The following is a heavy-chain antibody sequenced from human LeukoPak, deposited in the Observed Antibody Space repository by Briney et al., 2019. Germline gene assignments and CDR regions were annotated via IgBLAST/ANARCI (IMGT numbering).Heavy chain of an antibody. CDR1: GGSFSGYY. V-gene: IGHV4-34*01. CDR2: TDHSGST. Sequence: PETLSPTCAVYGGSFSGYYWSWIRQPPGKGLEWIGETDHSGSTNYNPSLKSRVTISVDTPKNQLSLKPTSVTAADTAVYYCARGPPYIVVVTAIGFFDHWGQGTLVTVSS. CDR3: ARGPPYIVVVTAIGFFDH. J-gene: IGHJ4*02. D-gene: IGHD2-21*02.